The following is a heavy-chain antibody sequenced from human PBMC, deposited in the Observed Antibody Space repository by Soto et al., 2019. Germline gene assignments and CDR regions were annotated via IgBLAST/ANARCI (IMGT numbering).Heavy chain of an antibody. D-gene: IGHD6-19*01. CDR3: ALFSGWYSSRDYFDY. Sequence: QVQLQQWGAGLLKPSETLSLTCAVYGGSFSGYYWSWIRQPPGKGLEWIGEINHSGSTNYNPSLKSRVTLSVDTSKNQFSLKLSSVTAADTAVYYCALFSGWYSSRDYFDYWGQGTLVTVSS. J-gene: IGHJ4*02. V-gene: IGHV4-34*01. CDR1: GGSFSGYY. CDR2: INHSGST.